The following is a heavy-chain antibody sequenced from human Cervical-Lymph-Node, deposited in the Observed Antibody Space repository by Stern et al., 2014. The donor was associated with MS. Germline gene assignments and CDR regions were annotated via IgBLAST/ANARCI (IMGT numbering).Heavy chain of an antibody. D-gene: IGHD2-21*01. CDR2: IWSDGSND. CDR3: ARPGPAIAPPLDY. V-gene: IGHV3-33*01. Sequence: QVQLVQSGGGVVQPGRSLRLSCAASGFTFNTYGMHWVRQAPGKGLEWVAVIWSDGSNDYYADSVKGRFTISRDNSKNTLYLQMNSLRVEDTAVYYCARPGPAIAPPLDYWGQGTLVTVSS. J-gene: IGHJ4*02. CDR1: GFTFNTYG.